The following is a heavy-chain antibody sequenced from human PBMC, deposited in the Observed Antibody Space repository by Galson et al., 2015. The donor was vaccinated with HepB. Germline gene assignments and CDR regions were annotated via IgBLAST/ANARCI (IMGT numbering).Heavy chain of an antibody. CDR2: ISSSSSYI. J-gene: IGHJ4*02. Sequence: SLRLSCAASGFTFSSYSMNWVRQAPGKGLEWVSSISSSSSYIYYADSVKGRFTISRDNAKNSLYLQMSSLRAEDTAVYYCGPGTPGEPNFDYWGQGTLVTVSS. CDR3: GPGTPGEPNFDY. CDR1: GFTFSSYS. V-gene: IGHV3-21*01. D-gene: IGHD1-14*01.